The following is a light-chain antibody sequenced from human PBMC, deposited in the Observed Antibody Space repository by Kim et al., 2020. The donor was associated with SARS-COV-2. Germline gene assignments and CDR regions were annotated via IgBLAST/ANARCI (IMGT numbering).Light chain of an antibody. CDR1: ESVSSN. CDR2: GAS. V-gene: IGKV3-15*01. Sequence: EIVMMQSPGTLSVSPGERATLSCRASESVSSNLAWYQQRSGQAPRLLIYGASTRATGVPARFSGSGSGTEFTLTISNLQSEDFAVYFCHQYSDWPPGDTFGQGTKLEI. CDR3: HQYSDWPPGDT. J-gene: IGKJ2*01.